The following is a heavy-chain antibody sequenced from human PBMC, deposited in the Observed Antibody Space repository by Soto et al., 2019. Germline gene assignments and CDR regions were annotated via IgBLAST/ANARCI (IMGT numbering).Heavy chain of an antibody. Sequence: EASVKVSCKASGYTFTSYGISWVRQAPGQGLEWMGWISAYNGNTNYAQKLQGRVTMTTDTSTSTAYMELRSLRSDDTAVYYCARGVRPGIAVALLYWFDPWGQGTLVTVSS. CDR3: ARGVRPGIAVALLYWFDP. D-gene: IGHD6-19*01. CDR1: GYTFTSYG. CDR2: ISAYNGNT. J-gene: IGHJ5*02. V-gene: IGHV1-18*01.